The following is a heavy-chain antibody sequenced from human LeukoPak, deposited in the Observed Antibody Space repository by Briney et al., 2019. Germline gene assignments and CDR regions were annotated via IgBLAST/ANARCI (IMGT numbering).Heavy chain of an antibody. CDR3: ATDLSGTYGFW. CDR2: FGPEDGET. CDR1: GYTLTELS. V-gene: IGHV1-24*01. J-gene: IGHJ4*02. D-gene: IGHD1-26*01. Sequence: ASVRVSCKVSGYTLTELSMHWVRQAPGKGLEWMGGFGPEDGETIYAQKFQGRVTMTEDTSTDTAYMELSSLRSEDTAVYYCATDLSGTYGFWWGQGTLVTVSS.